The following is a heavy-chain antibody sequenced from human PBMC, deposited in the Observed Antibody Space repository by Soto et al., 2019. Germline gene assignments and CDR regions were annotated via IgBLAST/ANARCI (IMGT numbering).Heavy chain of an antibody. V-gene: IGHV3-66*02. Sequence: PGGSLRLSCASSGFTVTSNHMSWVRQAPGRGLEWVSLLYSGGSTDYADSVKGRFTISRDNSENTLYLQMNSLRAEDAAVYYCAKDTYYHDSTGYYVFDYWGQGTLVTVSS. CDR3: AKDTYYHDSTGYYVFDY. CDR1: GFTVTSNH. D-gene: IGHD3-22*01. CDR2: LYSGGST. J-gene: IGHJ4*02.